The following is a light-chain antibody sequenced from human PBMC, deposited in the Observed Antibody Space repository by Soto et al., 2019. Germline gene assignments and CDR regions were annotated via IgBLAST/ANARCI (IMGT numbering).Light chain of an antibody. CDR3: QQSYSTPRT. CDR2: AAP. Sequence: DIQMTQSPSSLSASVRDRVTITCRASQSISSSLNWYQQKPGKAPKLLIYAAPSLQSGVPSRFSGSESGTDFTLTISSLQPEDFATYYCQQSYSTPRTFGQGTKVEIK. CDR1: QSISSS. V-gene: IGKV1-39*01. J-gene: IGKJ1*01.